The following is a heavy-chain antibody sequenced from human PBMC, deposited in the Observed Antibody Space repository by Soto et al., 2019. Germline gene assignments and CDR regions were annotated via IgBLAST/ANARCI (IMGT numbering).Heavy chain of an antibody. Sequence: ASVKVSCKASGGTFSSYTISWVRQAPGQGLEWMGRIIPNLGIANYAQKFQGRVTITADKSTSTAYMELSSLRSEDTAVYYCARDHGDYDFDYWGQGTLVTVS. CDR1: GGTFSSYT. D-gene: IGHD4-17*01. CDR3: ARDHGDYDFDY. J-gene: IGHJ4*02. CDR2: IIPNLGIA. V-gene: IGHV1-69*04.